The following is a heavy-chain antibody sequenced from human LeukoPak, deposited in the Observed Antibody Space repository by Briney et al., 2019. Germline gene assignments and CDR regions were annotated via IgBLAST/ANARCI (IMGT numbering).Heavy chain of an antibody. CDR2: IYSGSST. CDR1: GFTVSSNY. V-gene: IGHV3-53*01. D-gene: IGHD1-26*01. Sequence: GGSLRLSCAASGFTVSSNYMSWVRQAPGKGLEWVSVIYSGSSTYYADSVKGRFTISRDNSKNTLYLQMNSLRAEDTAVYYCARDGPFLVGATIDYWGRGTLVTVSS. J-gene: IGHJ4*02. CDR3: ARDGPFLVGATIDY.